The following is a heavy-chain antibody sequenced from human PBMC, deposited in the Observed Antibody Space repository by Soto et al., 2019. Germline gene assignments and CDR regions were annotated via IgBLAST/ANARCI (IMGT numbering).Heavy chain of an antibody. J-gene: IGHJ4*02. CDR2: ISYDGSNK. Sequence: GGSLRLSCAAPGFTFSSYAMHWVRQAPGKGLEWVAVISYDGSNKYYADSVKGRFTISRDNSKNTLYLQMNSLRAEDTAVYYCARNYIVLMVYAIRFDYWGQGT. V-gene: IGHV3-30-3*01. CDR3: ARNYIVLMVYAIRFDY. CDR1: GFTFSSYA. D-gene: IGHD2-8*01.